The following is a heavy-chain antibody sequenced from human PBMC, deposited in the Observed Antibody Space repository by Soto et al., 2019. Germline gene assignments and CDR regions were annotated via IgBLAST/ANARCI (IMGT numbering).Heavy chain of an antibody. D-gene: IGHD6-19*01. CDR1: GFTFSSYA. Sequence: QVQLVESGGGVVQPGRSLRLSCAASGFTFSSYAMHWVRQASGKGLEWVAVISYDGSNKYYADSVKGRFTISRDNSKNTLYLQMNSLRAEDTAVYYCARDESSGWSSFDYWGQGTLVTVSS. V-gene: IGHV3-30-3*01. CDR2: ISYDGSNK. CDR3: ARDESSGWSSFDY. J-gene: IGHJ4*02.